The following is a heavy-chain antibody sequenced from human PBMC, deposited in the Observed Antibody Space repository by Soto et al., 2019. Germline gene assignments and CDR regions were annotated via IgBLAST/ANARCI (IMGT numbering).Heavy chain of an antibody. CDR2: ISSSSSYI. CDR3: ARDRFTVDGQRYYYYYGMDV. CDR1: GFTFSSYS. J-gene: IGHJ6*02. Sequence: EVQLVESGGGLVKPGGSPRLSCAASGFTFSSYSMNWVRQAPGKGLEWVSSISSSSSYIYYADSVKGRFTISRDNAKNSLYLQMNSLRAEDTAVYYCARDRFTVDGQRYYYYYGMDVWGQGTTVTVSS. D-gene: IGHD4-17*01. V-gene: IGHV3-21*01.